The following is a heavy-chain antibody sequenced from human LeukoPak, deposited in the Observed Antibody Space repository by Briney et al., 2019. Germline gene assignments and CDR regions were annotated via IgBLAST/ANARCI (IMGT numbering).Heavy chain of an antibody. Sequence: SETLSLTCAVYGGSFSGYYWSWIRQPPGKGLEWIGEINHSGSTNYNPSLKSRVTISVDTSKNQFSLKLSSVTAADTAVYYCARLELERGFDYWGQGTLVTVSS. CDR2: INHSGST. CDR1: GGSFSGYY. J-gene: IGHJ4*02. V-gene: IGHV4-34*01. CDR3: ARLELERGFDY. D-gene: IGHD1-1*01.